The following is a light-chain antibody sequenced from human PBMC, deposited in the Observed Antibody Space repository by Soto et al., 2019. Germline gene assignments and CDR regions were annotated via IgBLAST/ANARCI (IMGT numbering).Light chain of an antibody. CDR1: QSVSSH. V-gene: IGKV3-15*01. J-gene: IGKJ5*01. CDR2: DAS. CDR3: QQCHDWPLT. Sequence: EIVMTQSPATLSVSPGERASLSCRASQSVSSHLAWYQQRPGQAPRLLIYDASTRATGVPARFSASGSGTEFTLTISSLQSEDFAVYYCQQCHDWPLTFGQGTRLEIK.